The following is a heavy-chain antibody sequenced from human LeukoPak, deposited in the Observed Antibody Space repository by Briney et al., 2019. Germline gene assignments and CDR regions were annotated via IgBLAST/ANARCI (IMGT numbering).Heavy chain of an antibody. D-gene: IGHD6-6*01. V-gene: IGHV1-8*01. CDR1: GYTFTSYN. Sequence: ASVKVSCKASGYTFTSYNVNWVRQATGQGLEWMGWMNPNSGNTGYAQKFQGRITMTRNTSISTAYMELSSLRSEDTAVYFCALLLTTRPWWGQGTLVTVSS. J-gene: IGHJ4*02. CDR2: MNPNSGNT. CDR3: ALLLTTRPW.